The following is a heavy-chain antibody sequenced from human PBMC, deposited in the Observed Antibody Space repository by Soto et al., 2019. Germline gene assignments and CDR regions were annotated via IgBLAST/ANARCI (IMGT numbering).Heavy chain of an antibody. CDR2: IKQDGSEK. V-gene: IGHV3-7*03. CDR1: GFTFSIYW. Sequence: PGGPLRLSCAASGFTFSIYWMSWVRQAPDKGMEWVANIKQDGSEKYYVDSVEGRFTISGDYSNNTLYLQMNSLRVGDTATYYCAKDSRLPGFGLLIHAFDLWGHGTMVTVSS. CDR3: AKDSRLPGFGLLIHAFDL. D-gene: IGHD3-3*01. J-gene: IGHJ3*01.